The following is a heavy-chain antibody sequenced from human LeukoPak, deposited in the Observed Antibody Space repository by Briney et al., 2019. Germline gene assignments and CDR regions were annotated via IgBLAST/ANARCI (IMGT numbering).Heavy chain of an antibody. D-gene: IGHD3-3*01. CDR3: ARRFDFWSGNYMVKWFDP. CDR2: ISSSSSSI. Sequence: PGGSLRLSCAASGFSFSNFGMNWVRQAPGKGLEWVSSISSSSSSIFYADSVKGRFTISRDNAKNSLYLQMSSLRAEDTAVYYCARRFDFWSGNYMVKWFDPWGQGTLVIFSS. CDR1: GFSFSNFG. V-gene: IGHV3-21*01. J-gene: IGHJ5*02.